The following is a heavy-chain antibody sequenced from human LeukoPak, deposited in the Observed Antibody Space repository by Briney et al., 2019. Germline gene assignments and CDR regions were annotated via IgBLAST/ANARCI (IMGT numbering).Heavy chain of an antibody. CDR2: MNPNSGNT. J-gene: IGHJ4*02. CDR1: GYTFTSYD. D-gene: IGHD2-2*01. CDR3: ARGLEFAPVPEHE. Sequence: ASVKVSCKASGYTFTSYDINWVRQATGQGLEWMGWMNPNSGNTGYAQKFQGRVTMTRNTSISTAYMELSGLRSEDTAVYYCARGLEFAPVPEHEGGPGTLVTVSS. V-gene: IGHV1-8*01.